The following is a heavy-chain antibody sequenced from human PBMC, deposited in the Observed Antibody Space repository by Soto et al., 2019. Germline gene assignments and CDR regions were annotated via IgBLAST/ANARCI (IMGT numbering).Heavy chain of an antibody. Sequence: TLSLICTDSGGSINSACHSWGCVRQSPGKGLEWIWYSYHSGSICYNPSLQSRVAISVDRYEAQFYLTLTSLTAPDTAVYFCARARYYDWCFDLWGLGTPGTVS. CDR2: SYHSGSI. CDR1: GGSINSACHS. CDR3: ARARYYDWCFDL. V-gene: IGHV4-30-2*06. J-gene: IGHJ4*02. D-gene: IGHD3-9*01.